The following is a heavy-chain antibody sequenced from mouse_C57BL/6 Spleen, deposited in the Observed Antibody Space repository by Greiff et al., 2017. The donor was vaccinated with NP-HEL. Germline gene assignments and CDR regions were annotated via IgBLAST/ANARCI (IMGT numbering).Heavy chain of an antibody. CDR3: ARTYPLPLDAMDY. Sequence: QVQLQQSGAELVKPGASVKISCKASGYAFSSYWMNWVKQRPGKGLEWIGQIYPGDGDTNYNGKFKGKATLTADKSSSTAYMQLSSLTSEDSAVYFCARTYPLPLDAMDYWGQGTSVTVSS. CDR2: IYPGDGDT. J-gene: IGHJ4*01. CDR1: GYAFSSYW. D-gene: IGHD5-5*01. V-gene: IGHV1-80*01.